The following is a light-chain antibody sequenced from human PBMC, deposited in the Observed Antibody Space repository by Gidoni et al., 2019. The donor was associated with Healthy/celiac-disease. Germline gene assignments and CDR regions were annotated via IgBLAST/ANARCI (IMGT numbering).Light chain of an antibody. CDR1: QRVSSN. Sequence: EIVMTQSPATLSVSPGERANLSCRASQRVSSNLAWYQQKPGQAPRLLIYGASTRATGIPARFSCSWSGTEFTLTISSLQSEDFSVYYCQQYNNWPRGTFGQXTKVEIK. CDR2: GAS. V-gene: IGKV3-15*01. J-gene: IGKJ1*01. CDR3: QQYNNWPRGT.